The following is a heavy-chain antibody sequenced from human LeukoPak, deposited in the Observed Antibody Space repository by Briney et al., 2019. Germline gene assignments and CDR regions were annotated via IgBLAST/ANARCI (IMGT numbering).Heavy chain of an antibody. D-gene: IGHD3-22*01. CDR3: ARPQYYYDSSGYVN. CDR2: IDPSDSYT. J-gene: IGHJ4*02. CDR1: GYSFTSYW. V-gene: IGHV5-10-1*01. Sequence: GESLKISRKGSGYSFTSYWISWVRQMPGKGLEWMGRIDPSDSYTNYSPSFQGHVTISADKSISTAYLQWSSLKASDTAMYYCARPQYYYDSSGYVNWGQGTLVTVSS.